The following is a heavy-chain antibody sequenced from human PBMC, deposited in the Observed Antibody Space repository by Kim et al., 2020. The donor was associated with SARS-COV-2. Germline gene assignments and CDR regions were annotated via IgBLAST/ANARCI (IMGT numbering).Heavy chain of an antibody. V-gene: IGHV4-34*01. Sequence: SETLSLTCAVYGGSFSGYYWSWIRQPPGKGLEWIGEINHSGSTNYNPSLKSRVTISVDTSKNQFSLKLSSVTAADTAVYYCARAKVVVSSSWYRGYYYYYGMDVWGQGTTVTVSS. CDR1: GGSFSGYY. J-gene: IGHJ6*02. CDR2: INHSGST. D-gene: IGHD6-13*01. CDR3: ARAKVVVSSSWYRGYYYYYGMDV.